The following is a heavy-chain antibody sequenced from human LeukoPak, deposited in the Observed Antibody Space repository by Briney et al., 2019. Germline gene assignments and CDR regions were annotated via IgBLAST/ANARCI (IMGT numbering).Heavy chain of an antibody. D-gene: IGHD6-13*01. J-gene: IGHJ4*02. CDR2: IYPGDSDT. CDR1: GFTFTSYW. Sequence: PGGSLRLSCAASGFTFTSYWIGWVRQMPGKGLEWMGIIYPGDSDTRYSPSFQGQVTISADKSISTAYLQWSSLKASDTAMYYCARLGIAAAAVDCWGQGTLVTVSS. V-gene: IGHV5-51*01. CDR3: ARLGIAAAAVDC.